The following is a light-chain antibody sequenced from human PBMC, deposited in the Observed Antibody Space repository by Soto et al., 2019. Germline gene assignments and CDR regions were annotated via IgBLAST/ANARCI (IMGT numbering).Light chain of an antibody. V-gene: IGKV1-5*01. CDR2: DAS. CDR3: QQYGRFLT. J-gene: IGKJ2*01. CDR1: QNINNW. Sequence: DIQMTQSPSTLSASIGDRVTITCRASQNINNWIAWYQQKPGKAPKFLIYDASTLESGVPSRFSGSGFGTDFTLAISSLQPDDFATYYCQQYGRFLTFGQGTKVELK.